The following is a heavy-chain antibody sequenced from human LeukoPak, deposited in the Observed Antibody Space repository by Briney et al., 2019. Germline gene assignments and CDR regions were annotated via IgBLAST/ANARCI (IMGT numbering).Heavy chain of an antibody. J-gene: IGHJ5*02. CDR2: INPSGGST. CDR3: ARSDYDILTANWFDP. V-gene: IGHV1-46*01. CDR1: GYTFTSYY. D-gene: IGHD3-9*01. Sequence: ASVKVSCKASGYTFTSYYMHWVRQAPGQGLEWMGIINPSGGSTSYAQKFQGRVTMTRDTSTSTVYMELSSLRSEDTAVYYCARSDYDILTANWFDPWGQGTLVTVSS.